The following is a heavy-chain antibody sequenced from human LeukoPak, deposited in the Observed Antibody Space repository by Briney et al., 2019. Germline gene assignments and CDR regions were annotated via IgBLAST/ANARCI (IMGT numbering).Heavy chain of an antibody. J-gene: IGHJ4*02. V-gene: IGHV4-38-2*02. D-gene: IGHD6-13*01. CDR1: GYSISSGYY. CDR2: IYHSGST. CDR3: ARGRAKYSSSWHYFDY. Sequence: SETLSLTCTVSGYSISSGYYWGWIRQPPGKGLEWLGSIYHSGSTYYNPSLKSRVTISVDTSKNQFSLKLSSVTAADTAVYYCARGRAKYSSSWHYFDYWGQGTLVTVSS.